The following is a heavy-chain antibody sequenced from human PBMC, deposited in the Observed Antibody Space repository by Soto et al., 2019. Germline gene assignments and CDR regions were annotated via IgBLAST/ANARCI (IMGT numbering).Heavy chain of an antibody. J-gene: IGHJ6*02. V-gene: IGHV4-34*01. CDR3: ARGQARGIAARRYYGMDV. CDR1: GGSFSGYY. D-gene: IGHD6-6*01. CDR2: INHSGST. Sequence: SETLSLTCAVYGGSFSGYYWSGNRQPPGKGLEWIGEINHSGSTNYNPSLKSRVTISVDTSKNQFSLKLSSVTAADTAVYYCARGQARGIAARRYYGMDVWGQGTTVTVSS.